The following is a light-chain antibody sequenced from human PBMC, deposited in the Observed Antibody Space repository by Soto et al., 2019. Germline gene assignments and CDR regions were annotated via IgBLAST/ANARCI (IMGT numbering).Light chain of an antibody. Sequence: ALTQPASVSGSPLQSITISCTRTTSDIGTYSYVSWYQQHAGKAPKLIIYEVSHRPSGVSNRFSGSKSGSTASLTISGLQAEDEAHYCCSSTGISTLLFATGTKVTVL. CDR2: EVS. J-gene: IGLJ1*01. V-gene: IGLV2-14*01. CDR3: CSSTGISTLL. CDR1: TSDIGTYSY.